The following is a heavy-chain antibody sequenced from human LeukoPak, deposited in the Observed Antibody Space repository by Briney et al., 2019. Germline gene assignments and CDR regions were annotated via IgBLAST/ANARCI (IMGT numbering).Heavy chain of an antibody. D-gene: IGHD1-26*01. CDR1: GFTFSTYD. CDR2: IRYDGSNN. J-gene: IGHJ5*02. V-gene: IGHV3-30*02. CDR3: AKGTGGATFDN. Sequence: GGSLRLSCAASGFTFSTYDMHWVRQAPGKGLEWVAFIRYDGSNNYYADSVRGRFTISRDNSKNTLFLQMISLRPEDTAVYYSAKGTGGATFDNWGQGTLVTVSS.